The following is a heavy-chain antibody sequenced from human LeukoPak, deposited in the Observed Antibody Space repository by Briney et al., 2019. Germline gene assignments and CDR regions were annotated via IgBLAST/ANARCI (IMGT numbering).Heavy chain of an antibody. V-gene: IGHV4-34*01. Sequence: SETLSLTCAVYGGSFSGYYWSWIRQPPGKGLEWIGSIYYSGSTYYNPSLKSRVTISVDTSKNQFSLKLSSVTAADTAVYYCARHSFGYCSSTSCYMPDYWGQGTLVTVSS. CDR3: ARHSFGYCSSTSCYMPDY. CDR2: IYYSGST. D-gene: IGHD2-2*03. J-gene: IGHJ4*02. CDR1: GGSFSGYY.